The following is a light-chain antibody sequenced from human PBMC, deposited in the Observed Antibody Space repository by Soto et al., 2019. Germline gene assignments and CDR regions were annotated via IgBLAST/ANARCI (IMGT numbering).Light chain of an antibody. Sequence: DIVMTQSPATLSVSPGERATLSCRASQTISSNLAWYQQKPGQTPRLLIYGVSSRATGIPDRFSGSGSGTDFTLTISRLEPGDFAVYYCQQYGSSPWTFGLGTKVEIK. CDR3: QQYGSSPWT. V-gene: IGKV3-20*01. CDR2: GVS. J-gene: IGKJ1*01. CDR1: QTISSN.